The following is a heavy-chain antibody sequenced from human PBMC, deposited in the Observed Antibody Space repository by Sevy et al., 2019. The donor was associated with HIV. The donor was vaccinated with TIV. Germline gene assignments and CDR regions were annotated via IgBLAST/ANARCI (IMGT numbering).Heavy chain of an antibody. Sequence: SETLSLTCTVSGGSISSGDYYWSWIRQPPGKGLEWIGYIYYSGSTYYNPSLKSRLTISVDTSKNQFSLMLSSVTAAETAVYYCATDVDGRGSSANWFDPWGQGTLVTVSS. V-gene: IGHV4-30-4*01. D-gene: IGHD3-22*01. J-gene: IGHJ5*02. CDR2: IYYSGST. CDR1: GGSISSGDYY. CDR3: ATDVDGRGSSANWFDP.